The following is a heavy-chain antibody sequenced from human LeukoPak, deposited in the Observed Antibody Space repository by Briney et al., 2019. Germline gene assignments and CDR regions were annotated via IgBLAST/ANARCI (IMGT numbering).Heavy chain of an antibody. D-gene: IGHD6-13*01. J-gene: IGHJ3*02. CDR1: GFTFSDYG. V-gene: IGHV3-30*18. CDR3: TKDDAYSSSWYACDI. Sequence: GRSLRLSCAASGFTFSDYGMHWVRQAPGKGLEWVAVISYDGNHKYYTDSVKGRFTISRDNSKNTLYPQMSSLRAEDTAVYYCTKDDAYSSSWYACDIWGQGTMVTVSS. CDR2: ISYDGNHK.